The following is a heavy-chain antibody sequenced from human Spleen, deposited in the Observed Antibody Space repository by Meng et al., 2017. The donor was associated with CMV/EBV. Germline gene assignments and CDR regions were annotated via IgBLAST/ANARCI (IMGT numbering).Heavy chain of an antibody. CDR1: GFNFSSYG. CDR2: IYSGGST. J-gene: IGHJ6*02. CDR3: ARDETRGMDV. Sequence: GESLKISCAASGFNFSSYGMHWVRQAPGKGLEWVSVIYSGGSTYYADSVKGRFTISRDNSKNTLYLQMNSLRAEDTAVYYCARDETRGMDVWGQGTTVTVSS. V-gene: IGHV3-NL1*01.